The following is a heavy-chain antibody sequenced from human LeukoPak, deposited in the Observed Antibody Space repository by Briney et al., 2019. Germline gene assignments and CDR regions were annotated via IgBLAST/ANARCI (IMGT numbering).Heavy chain of an antibody. J-gene: IGHJ4*02. CDR3: ARGGGSFYNY. CDR1: GFTFSSYA. D-gene: IGHD2-15*01. CDR2: ISGSGSST. Sequence: GGSLRLSCAGSGFTFSSYAMSWVRQAPGKGLEWVSAISGSGSSTYYADSVKGRFTISRDNSKNTLYLQINSLRAEDTAVYYCARGGGSFYNYWGQGTLVTVSS. V-gene: IGHV3-23*01.